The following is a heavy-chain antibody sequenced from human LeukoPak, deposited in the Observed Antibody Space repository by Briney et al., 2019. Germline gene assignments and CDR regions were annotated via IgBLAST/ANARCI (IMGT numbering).Heavy chain of an antibody. V-gene: IGHV1-69*13. CDR2: IIPIFGTA. CDR3: ARESGGHHTAMVGKLEYFQH. CDR1: GYTLTSYG. J-gene: IGHJ1*01. Sequence: GASVKVSCKASGYTLTSYGISWVRQAPGQGLEWMGGIIPIFGTANYAQKFQGRVTITADESTSTAYMELSSLRSEDTAVYYCARESGGHHTAMVGKLEYFQHWGQGTLVTVSS. D-gene: IGHD5-18*01.